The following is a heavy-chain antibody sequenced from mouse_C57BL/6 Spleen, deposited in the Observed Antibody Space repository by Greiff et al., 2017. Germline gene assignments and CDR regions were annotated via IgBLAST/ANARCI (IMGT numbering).Heavy chain of an antibody. D-gene: IGHD4-1*01. Sequence: DVKLVESGGGLVQSGRSLRLSCATSGFTFSDFYMEWVRQAPGKGLEWIAASRNKANDYTTEYSASVKGRFIVSRDTSQSILYLQMNALRAEDTAIYYCARDAETGSWFAYWGQGTLVTVSA. J-gene: IGHJ3*01. CDR3: ARDAETGSWFAY. CDR2: SRNKANDYTT. CDR1: GFTFSDFY. V-gene: IGHV7-1*01.